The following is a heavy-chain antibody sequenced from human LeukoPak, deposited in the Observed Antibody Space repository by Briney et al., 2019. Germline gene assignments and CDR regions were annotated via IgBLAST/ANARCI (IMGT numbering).Heavy chain of an antibody. CDR2: ISSGGDTT. CDR3: ARVKQPNAFDI. CDR1: GFTFSACS. Sequence: PGGSLRLSCAASGFTFSACSINWVRQALGKGLEWISHISSGGDTTYYADSVKGRFTISRDNGKNSLYLQMNSLRPEDTAVYYCARVKQPNAFDIWGQGTMVTVSS. J-gene: IGHJ3*02. D-gene: IGHD6-13*01. V-gene: IGHV3-48*01.